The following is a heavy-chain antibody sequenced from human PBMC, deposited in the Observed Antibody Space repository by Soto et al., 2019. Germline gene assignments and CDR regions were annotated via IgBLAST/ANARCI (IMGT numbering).Heavy chain of an antibody. J-gene: IGHJ6*02. D-gene: IGHD3-16*01. CDR2: TYYRSKWYN. Sequence: PSQTLSLTGAISGDSVSSNSAAWNWIRQSPSRGLEWLGRTYYRSKWYNDYAVSVKRRITINPDTSKNQYSMQLNSATPEQTVVYYCARDNHMVPRWGVGSHYCGMDGWDQGTTVTVTS. CDR1: GDSVSSNSAA. CDR3: ARDNHMVPRWGVGSHYCGMDG. V-gene: IGHV6-1*01.